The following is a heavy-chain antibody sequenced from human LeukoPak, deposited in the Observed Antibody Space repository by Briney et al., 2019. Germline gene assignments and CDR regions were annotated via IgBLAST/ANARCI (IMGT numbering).Heavy chain of an antibody. Sequence: GRSLRLSCAASGFTFDDYAMHWVRQAPGKGLEWVSGISWNSGSIGYADSVKGRFTISRDNAKNSLYLQMNSLRAEDTALYYCAKDMHYWGQETLVTVSS. CDR3: AKDMHY. J-gene: IGHJ4*02. CDR1: GFTFDDYA. V-gene: IGHV3-9*01. CDR2: ISWNSGSI.